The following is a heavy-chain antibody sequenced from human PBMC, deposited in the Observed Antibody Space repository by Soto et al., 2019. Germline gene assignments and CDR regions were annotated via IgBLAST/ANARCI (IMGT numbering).Heavy chain of an antibody. V-gene: IGHV3-23*01. CDR3: AKGSLDFWSGYSPSMVRGVIRYFDY. CDR2: ISGSGGST. J-gene: IGHJ4*02. Sequence: EVQLLESGGGLVQPGGSLRLSCAASGFTFSSYAMSWVRQAPGKGLEWVSAISGSGGSTYYADSVKGRFTISRDNSKNTLYLQMNSLRAEDTAVYYCAKGSLDFWSGYSPSMVRGVIRYFDYWGQGTLVTVSS. D-gene: IGHD3-10*01. CDR1: GFTFSSYA.